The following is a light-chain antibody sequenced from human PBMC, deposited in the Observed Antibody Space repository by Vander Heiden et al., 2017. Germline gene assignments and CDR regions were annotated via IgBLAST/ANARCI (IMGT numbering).Light chain of an antibody. J-gene: IGKJ5*01. CDR2: VAS. V-gene: IGKV3D-15*01. CDR1: QAIRTM. Sequence: EIVMTQPPATLSVSPGERATLSCRASQAIRTMLAWYQQKPGQTPRLLIYVASTRATGTPARFSGSGSGTEFTLTISSLQSEDFAVYYCQQYEKWPRTFGQGTRLEIK. CDR3: QQYEKWPRT.